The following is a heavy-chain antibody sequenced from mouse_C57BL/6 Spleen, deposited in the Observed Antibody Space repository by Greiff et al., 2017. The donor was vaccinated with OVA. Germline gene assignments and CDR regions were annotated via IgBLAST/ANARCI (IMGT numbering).Heavy chain of an antibody. CDR2: INPGSGGT. D-gene: IGHD1-1*01. V-gene: IGHV1-54*01. J-gene: IGHJ2*01. CDR1: GYAFTNYL. CDR3: ARLEDYGSSDY. Sequence: QVQLQQSGAELVRPGTSVKVSCKASGYAFTNYLIEWVKQRPGQGLEWIGVINPGSGGTNYNEKFKGKATLTADKSSSTAYMQLSSLTSEDSAVYFCARLEDYGSSDYWGQGTTLTVSS.